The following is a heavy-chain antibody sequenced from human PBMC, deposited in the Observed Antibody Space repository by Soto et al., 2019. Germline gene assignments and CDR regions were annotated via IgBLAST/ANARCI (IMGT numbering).Heavy chain of an antibody. CDR3: ARDRITIFGVVIPYYYYYGMDV. J-gene: IGHJ6*02. CDR2: IYHSGST. CDR1: GYSISSGYY. V-gene: IGHV4-38-2*02. D-gene: IGHD3-3*01. Sequence: TLSLTCAVSGYSISSGYYWGWIRQPPGKGLEWIGSIYHSGSTYYNPSLKSRVTISVDTSKNQFSLKLSSVTAADTAVYYCARDRITIFGVVIPYYYYYGMDVWGQGTTVTVS.